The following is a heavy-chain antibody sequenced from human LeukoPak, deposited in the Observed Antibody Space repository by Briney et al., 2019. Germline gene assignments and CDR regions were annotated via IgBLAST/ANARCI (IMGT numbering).Heavy chain of an antibody. CDR1: AFSFSTCA. Sequence: GGSLRLSCAASAFSFSTCAMHWVRQPPGQGLEWVSPISSNGGMTFYSHSVKGRFSISRDNSKSILYLQMSSIRGEDTAVYYCAGDSDVEPRNGFDIWGQGTMATVSS. CDR2: ISSNGGMT. D-gene: IGHD1-1*01. V-gene: IGHV3-23*01. CDR3: AGDSDVEPRNGFDI. J-gene: IGHJ3*02.